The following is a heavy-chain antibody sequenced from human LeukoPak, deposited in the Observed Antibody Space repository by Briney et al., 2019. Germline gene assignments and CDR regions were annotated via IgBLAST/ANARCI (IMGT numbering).Heavy chain of an antibody. CDR3: ARVTSGNWFDP. CDR2: ISAYNGNT. CDR1: GYTFTSYG. V-gene: IGHV1-18*01. D-gene: IGHD3-10*01. Sequence: ASVKVSCNASGYTFTSYGISWVRQAPGQGLEWMGWISAYNGNTNYAQKLQGRVTMTTGTSTSTAYMELRSLRSDDTAVYYCARVTSGNWFDPWGQGTLVTVPS. J-gene: IGHJ5*02.